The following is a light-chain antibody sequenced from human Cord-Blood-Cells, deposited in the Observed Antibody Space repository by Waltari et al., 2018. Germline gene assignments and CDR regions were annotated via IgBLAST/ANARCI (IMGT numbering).Light chain of an antibody. V-gene: IGKV3-11*01. CDR1: QRVSSY. Sequence: IVLTQSPATLSLSPGDRATLSCRASQRVSSYLAWYQQNPGQAPRLPTYDASHRAPGIPARFSGSGSGTDFTLTISSLEPEDFAVYYCQQRSNWLTFGGGTKVEIK. J-gene: IGKJ4*01. CDR2: DAS. CDR3: QQRSNWLT.